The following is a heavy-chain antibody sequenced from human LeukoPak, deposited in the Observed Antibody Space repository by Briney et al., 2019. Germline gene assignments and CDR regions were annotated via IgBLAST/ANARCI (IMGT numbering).Heavy chain of an antibody. V-gene: IGHV3-48*03. J-gene: IGHJ4*02. CDR2: ISSSGSTI. CDR3: ARPGWLKNFDY. Sequence: PGGSLRLSCAASGFTFSSYEMNWVRQAPGKGLEWVSYISSSGSTIYYADSVKGRFTISRDNAKNSLYLQMNSLRAEDTAVYYCARPGWLKNFDYWGQGTLVTVSS. CDR1: GFTFSSYE. D-gene: IGHD6-19*01.